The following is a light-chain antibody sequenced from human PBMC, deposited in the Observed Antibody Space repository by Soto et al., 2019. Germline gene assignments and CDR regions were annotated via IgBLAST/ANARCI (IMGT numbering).Light chain of an antibody. CDR2: DNN. CDR1: SSDIGSNY. CDR3: GTWDNSLSAHVV. V-gene: IGLV1-51*01. Sequence: QSVLTQPPSVSAAPGQRVTISCSGSSSDIGSNYVSWYQHLPGTAPKLLIYDNNKRPSGIPDRFSGSKSGTSATLGITGLQTGDEADYYCGTWDNSLSAHVVFGGGTQLTVL. J-gene: IGLJ2*01.